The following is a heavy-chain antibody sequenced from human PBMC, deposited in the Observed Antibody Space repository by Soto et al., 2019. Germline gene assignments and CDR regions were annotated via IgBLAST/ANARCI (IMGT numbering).Heavy chain of an antibody. CDR3: ARSSHSNYDWFDP. D-gene: IGHD4-4*01. Sequence: PGGSLRLSCAASGFTFCSYSMNWVRQAPGKGLEWVSYISSSSSTIYYADSVKGRFTISRDNAKNSLYLQMNSLRAEDTAVYYCARSSHSNYDWFDPWGQGTLVTVSS. CDR2: ISSSSSTI. V-gene: IGHV3-48*01. CDR1: GFTFCSYS. J-gene: IGHJ5*02.